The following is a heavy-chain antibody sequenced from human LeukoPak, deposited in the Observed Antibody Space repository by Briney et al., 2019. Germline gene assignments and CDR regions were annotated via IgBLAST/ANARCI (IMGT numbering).Heavy chain of an antibody. D-gene: IGHD6-13*01. CDR2: ISYDGSNK. CDR3: AKAASSWLDY. V-gene: IGHV3-30*18. CDR1: GFTFSSYG. Sequence: GGSLRLSCAASGFTFSSYGMHWVRQAPGKGLEWVAVISYDGSNKYYADSVKGRFTISRDNSKNTLYLQMSSLRAEDTAVYYCAKAASSWLDYWGQGTLVTVSS. J-gene: IGHJ4*02.